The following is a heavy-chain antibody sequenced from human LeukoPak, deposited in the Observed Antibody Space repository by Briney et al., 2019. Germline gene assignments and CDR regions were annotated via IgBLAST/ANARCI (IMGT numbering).Heavy chain of an antibody. D-gene: IGHD3-22*01. CDR2: INPNSGGT. V-gene: IGHV1-2*02. Sequence: GASVKVSCKASGYTFTGYYMHWVRQAPGQGLEGMGWINPNSGGTNYAQKFQGRVTMTRDTSISTAYMELSRLRSDDTAVYYCARASPVVYDAFDIWGQGTMVTVSS. J-gene: IGHJ3*02. CDR1: GYTFTGYY. CDR3: ARASPVVYDAFDI.